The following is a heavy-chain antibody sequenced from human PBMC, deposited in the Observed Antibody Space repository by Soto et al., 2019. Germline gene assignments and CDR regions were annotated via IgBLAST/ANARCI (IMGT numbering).Heavy chain of an antibody. D-gene: IGHD5-18*01. CDR1: GFTFSDYY. J-gene: IGHJ4*02. V-gene: IGHV3-11*06. Sequence: GGSLRLSCAASGFTFSDYYMSWIRQAPGKGLEWVSYISSSSSYTNYADSVKGRFTISRDNSKNTLYLQMNSLRAEDTAVYYCAKASDRIQLWSPHFDYWGQGTLVTVSS. CDR3: AKASDRIQLWSPHFDY. CDR2: ISSSSSYT.